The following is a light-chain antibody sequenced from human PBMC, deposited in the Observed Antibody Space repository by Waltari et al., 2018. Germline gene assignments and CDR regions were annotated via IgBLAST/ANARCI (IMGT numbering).Light chain of an antibody. CDR3: QQSNNRPVT. CDR1: QDIRNN. V-gene: IGKV1-33*01. J-gene: IGKJ3*01. Sequence: DIQMTQSTSSLSASVGERVTITCQANQDIRNNLNWYQQKPGKAPNLLIFEASTLETGVPSRFSGSGFGGDVSFTISSLQSEDIATYFCQQSNNRPVTFGPGTKVHIK. CDR2: EAS.